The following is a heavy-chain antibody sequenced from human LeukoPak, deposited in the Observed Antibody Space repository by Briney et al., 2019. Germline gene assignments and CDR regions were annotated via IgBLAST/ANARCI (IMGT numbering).Heavy chain of an antibody. V-gene: IGHV3-33*01. Sequence: SGGSLRLPCAASGFTFSSYGMHWVRQAPGKGLEWVAVIWYDGSNKYYADSVKGRFTISRDNSKNTLYLQMNSLRAEDTAVYYCARDPIVLRYFDWWFDYWGQGTLVTVSS. CDR2: IWYDGSNK. CDR3: ARDPIVLRYFDWWFDY. J-gene: IGHJ4*02. CDR1: GFTFSSYG. D-gene: IGHD3-9*01.